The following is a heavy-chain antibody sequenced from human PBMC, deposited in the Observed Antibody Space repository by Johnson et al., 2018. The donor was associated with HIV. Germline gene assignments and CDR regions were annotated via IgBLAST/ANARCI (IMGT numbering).Heavy chain of an antibody. Sequence: MQLVESGGGVVQPGRSLRLSCAASGFTFSRYAMHWVRQAPGKGLAWVAVISYDGSNKYYADSVKGRFTISRDNAKNSLSLQINSLRADDTAVYYCARGGSDAFDIWGQGTMVTVSS. CDR2: ISYDGSNK. CDR3: ARGGSDAFDI. CDR1: GFTFSRYA. D-gene: IGHD3-16*01. V-gene: IGHV3-30-3*01. J-gene: IGHJ3*02.